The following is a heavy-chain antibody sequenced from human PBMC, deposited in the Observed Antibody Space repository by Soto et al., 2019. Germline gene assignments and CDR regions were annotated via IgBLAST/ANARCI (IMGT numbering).Heavy chain of an antibody. CDR2: ISSTTNYI. J-gene: IGHJ4*02. Sequence: GGSLRLSFAASGFTFTRYSMNWVRQSPGKGLEWVSSISSTTNYIYYGDSMKGRFTISRDNAKNSLYLEMNSLRAEDTAVYYCARESEDLTSNFDYWGQGTLVTVSS. V-gene: IGHV3-21*06. CDR1: GFTFTRYS. CDR3: ARESEDLTSNFDY.